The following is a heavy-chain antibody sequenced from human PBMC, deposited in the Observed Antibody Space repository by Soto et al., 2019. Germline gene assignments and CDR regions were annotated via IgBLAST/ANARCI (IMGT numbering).Heavy chain of an antibody. V-gene: IGHV1-18*04. Sequence: QVQLVQSGAEVKKPGASVKVSCKASGYTFTSYGISWVRQAPGQGLEWMGWISAYNGNTNYAQKLQGRVTMTTDTPTSTAYMELRSLRSDDTAVYYCARAEDIVVVPAAIPSDYWGQGTLVTVSS. D-gene: IGHD2-2*02. J-gene: IGHJ4*02. CDR3: ARAEDIVVVPAAIPSDY. CDR2: ISAYNGNT. CDR1: GYTFTSYG.